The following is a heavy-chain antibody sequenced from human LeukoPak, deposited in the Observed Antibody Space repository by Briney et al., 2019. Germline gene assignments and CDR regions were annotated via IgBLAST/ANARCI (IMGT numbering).Heavy chain of an antibody. Sequence: GGSLRLSCAASGFTFSSCATSWVRQAPGKGLEWVSAISGSGGNTYYSDSVKGRFTISRDNSKNTLYLQMNSLRAEDKAVYYCAKVLSEKGPPYRLDVWGQGTTVTVSS. CDR2: ISGSGGNT. V-gene: IGHV3-23*01. J-gene: IGHJ6*02. CDR1: GFTFSSCA. D-gene: IGHD2/OR15-2a*01. CDR3: AKVLSEKGPPYRLDV.